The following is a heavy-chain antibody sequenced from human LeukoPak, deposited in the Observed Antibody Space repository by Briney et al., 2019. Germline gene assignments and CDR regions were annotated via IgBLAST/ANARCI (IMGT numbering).Heavy chain of an antibody. CDR3: ASVTAMYGTGFDP. V-gene: IGHV4-59*01. D-gene: IGHD5-18*01. CDR1: GGSISSYY. Sequence: PSETLSLTCAVSGGSISSYYWSWIRQPPGKGLEWIGYIYYSGSTNYNPSLKSRVTISVDTSKNQFSLKLSSVTAADTAVYYCASVTAMYGTGFDPWGQGTLVTVSS. J-gene: IGHJ5*02. CDR2: IYYSGST.